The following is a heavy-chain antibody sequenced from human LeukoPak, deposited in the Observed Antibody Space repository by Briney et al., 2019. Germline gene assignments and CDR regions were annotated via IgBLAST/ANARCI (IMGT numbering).Heavy chain of an antibody. CDR3: ARAAYCGGDCYLFDY. J-gene: IGHJ4*02. CDR2: IYYSGST. V-gene: IGHV4-59*08. Sequence: SETLSLTCTVSGGSISSYYWSWIRQPPGKGLEWIGYIYYSGSTNYNPSLKSRVTISVDTSKNQFSLKLSSLTAADTAVYYCARAAYCGGDCYLFDYWGQGTLVTV. CDR1: GGSISSYY. D-gene: IGHD2-21*02.